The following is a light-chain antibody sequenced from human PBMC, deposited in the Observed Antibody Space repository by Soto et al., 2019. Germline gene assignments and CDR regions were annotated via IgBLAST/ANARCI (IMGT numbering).Light chain of an antibody. V-gene: IGKV1-39*01. CDR3: QQSYSTLLS. J-gene: IGKJ4*01. CDR2: GAS. CDR1: QSISTF. Sequence: DIELTQSPSSLSASVGDGVTITCRASQSISTFLYWYQHKRGKAPKLLIHGASSLQSGVPFRFTGSGSGTDFSLTISGLQPEDSATYYCQQSYSTLLSFGGGTKVDIK.